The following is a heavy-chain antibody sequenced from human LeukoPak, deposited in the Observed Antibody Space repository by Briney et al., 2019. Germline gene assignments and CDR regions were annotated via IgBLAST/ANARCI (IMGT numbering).Heavy chain of an antibody. CDR3: ARANFLYCSSTTCLFDY. CDR1: GYTFTGYY. Sequence: ASVKVSCKASGYTFTGYYMHWVRQAPGQGLEWMGWINPNSGGTNYAQKFQGRVTMTRDTSISTAHMEVSRLRSDGTAVYYCARANFLYCSSTTCLFDYWGQGTLVTVSS. J-gene: IGHJ4*02. CDR2: INPNSGGT. D-gene: IGHD2-2*01. V-gene: IGHV1-2*02.